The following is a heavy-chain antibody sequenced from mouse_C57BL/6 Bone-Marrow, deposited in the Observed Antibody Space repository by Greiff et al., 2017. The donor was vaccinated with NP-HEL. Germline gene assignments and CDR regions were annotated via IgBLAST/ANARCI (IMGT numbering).Heavy chain of an antibody. CDR1: GYTFTSYW. J-gene: IGHJ2*01. V-gene: IGHV1-69*01. CDR2: ISPSDSST. D-gene: IGHD1-1*01. CDR3: ARGGRYDYFDY. Sequence: QVQLQQPGAELVMPGASVKLSCTASGYTFTSYWMHWVRQRPGQGLEWIGEISPSDSSTNYNQKFKGKSTLTVDKSSSTAYMQLSSLTSEDSAVYYSARGGRYDYFDYWGQGTTLTVSS.